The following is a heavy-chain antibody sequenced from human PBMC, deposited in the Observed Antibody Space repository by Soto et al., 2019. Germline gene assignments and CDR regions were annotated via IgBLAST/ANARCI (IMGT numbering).Heavy chain of an antibody. Sequence: SVKVSCKASGGTFSSYAISWVRQAPGQGLEWMGGIIPIFGTANYAQKFQGRVTITADESTSTAYMELSSLRSEDTAVYYCARPQRFSDCSSTSCPFDYWGQGTLVTVSS. V-gene: IGHV1-69*13. CDR3: ARPQRFSDCSSTSCPFDY. J-gene: IGHJ4*02. D-gene: IGHD2-2*01. CDR1: GGTFSSYA. CDR2: IIPIFGTA.